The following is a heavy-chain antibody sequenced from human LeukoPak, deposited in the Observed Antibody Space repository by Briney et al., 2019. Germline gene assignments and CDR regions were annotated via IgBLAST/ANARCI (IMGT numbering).Heavy chain of an antibody. J-gene: IGHJ5*02. V-gene: IGHV4-61*03. D-gene: IGHD6-13*01. CDR1: GASVSDGNYY. CDR2: MFYSEST. CDR3: ARVESAGSWSKFDP. Sequence: SETLSLTCSVSGASVSDGNYYWSWIRQPPGKGLEWIGYMFYSESTKYNPSLKSRVTISVDTSKNHFSLRLSSVTAADTAVYFCARVESAGSWSKFDPWGQGTLVTVSS.